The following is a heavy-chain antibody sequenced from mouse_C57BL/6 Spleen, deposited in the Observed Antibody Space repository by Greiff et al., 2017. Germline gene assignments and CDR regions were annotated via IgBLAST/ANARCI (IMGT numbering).Heavy chain of an antibody. J-gene: IGHJ4*01. Sequence: QVQLQQPGTELVKPGASVKMSCKASGYTFTSYWMHWVKQRPGQGLEWIGNINPSNGGTNYNEKFKSKATLTVNKSSSTAYMQLSRLPSEDSAVYDGARVVATRYYAMDYWGQGTSVAVAS. CDR1: GYTFTSYW. D-gene: IGHD1-1*01. CDR2: INPSNGGT. V-gene: IGHV1-53*01. CDR3: ARVVATRYYAMDY.